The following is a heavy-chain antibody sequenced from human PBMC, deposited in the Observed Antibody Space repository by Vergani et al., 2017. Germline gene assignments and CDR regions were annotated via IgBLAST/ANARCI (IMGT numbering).Heavy chain of an antibody. D-gene: IGHD1-7*01. Sequence: QITLKESGPTLVKPTQTLTLTCTFSGFSLNTRGVSVAWIRQPPGKALDWLALIYWNDDQHYSPSLNNRVTITKDTSKNQVVRTMTNMDYVDTGTYYCVYRKTEWGTTGCFYPFYYYYYMDVWGKGTTVTVSS. J-gene: IGHJ6*03. CDR2: IYWNDDQ. CDR3: VYRKTEWGTTGCFYPFYYYYYMDV. V-gene: IGHV2-5*04. CDR1: GFSLNTRGVS.